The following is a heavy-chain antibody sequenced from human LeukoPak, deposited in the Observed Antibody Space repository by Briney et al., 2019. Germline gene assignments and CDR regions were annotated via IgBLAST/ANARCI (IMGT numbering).Heavy chain of an antibody. J-gene: IGHJ4*02. V-gene: IGHV4-31*03. CDR2: IYYSGST. D-gene: IGHD3-9*01. CDR1: GGSISSGGYC. CDR3: ARATGYGEVTFDY. Sequence: SQTLSLTCTVSGGSISSGGYCWSWIRQHPGRGLEWIGYIYYSGSTYYNPSLKSRVTISVDTFKNQFSLKLSSVAAADTAVYYCARATGYGEVTFDYWGQGTLVTVSS.